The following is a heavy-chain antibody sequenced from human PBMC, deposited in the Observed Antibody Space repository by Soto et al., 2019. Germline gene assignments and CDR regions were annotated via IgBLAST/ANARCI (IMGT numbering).Heavy chain of an antibody. V-gene: IGHV1-18*01. Sequence: QVQLVQSGAEVKKPGASVKVSCKASGYTFTSYGISWVRQAPGQGLEWMGWISAYNGNTNYAQKLQGRVTTTTDTSTSTAYRQLRSLRSDDTAVYYCARAGIAVAGIPVGGMDVWGQGTTVTVSS. CDR3: ARAGIAVAGIPVGGMDV. J-gene: IGHJ6*02. D-gene: IGHD6-19*01. CDR1: GYTFTSYG. CDR2: ISAYNGNT.